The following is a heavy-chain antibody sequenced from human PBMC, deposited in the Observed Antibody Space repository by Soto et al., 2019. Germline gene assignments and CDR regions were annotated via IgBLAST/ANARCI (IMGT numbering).Heavy chain of an antibody. CDR3: AGVVTTPWSFDC. CDR2: ISGSGVST. CDR1: GFTFSSYA. J-gene: IGHJ4*02. D-gene: IGHD2-21*02. Sequence: EVQLLESGGGLVQPGGSLRLSCAASGFTFSSYAMNWVRQAPGKGLEWVSAISGSGVSTYYADSVKGRFTISRDNSKNPLYLQMNSLRAEDTAVYYCAGVVTTPWSFDCWSQGTLVTVAS. V-gene: IGHV3-23*01.